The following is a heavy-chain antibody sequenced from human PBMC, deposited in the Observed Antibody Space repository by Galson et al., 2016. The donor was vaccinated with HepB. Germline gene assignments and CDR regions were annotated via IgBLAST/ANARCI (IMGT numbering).Heavy chain of an antibody. D-gene: IGHD4-11*01. Sequence: SLRLSCAASGFSFSSFWMHWVRQAPGKGLVWVSRVNSDATITTYADSVRGRFTISRDNAKNTLFLHMESLRAEDTAVYFCAYSTGYHSVNWGQGTQVTVSS. CDR3: AYSTGYHSVN. J-gene: IGHJ4*02. CDR1: GFSFSSFW. CDR2: VNSDATIT. V-gene: IGHV3-74*03.